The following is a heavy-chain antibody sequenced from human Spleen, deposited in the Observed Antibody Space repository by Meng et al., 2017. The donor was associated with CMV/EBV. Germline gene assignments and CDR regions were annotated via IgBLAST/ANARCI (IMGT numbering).Heavy chain of an antibody. D-gene: IGHD5/OR15-5a*01. V-gene: IGHV1-69*05. Sequence: KASGGTIRRYAISWVRQAPGQGLEWMGGSIPILGTANYAQKFQGRVTMSTDESTSTAHMDLRSLKSEDTAVYYCARVVYAPPRGFDLWGQGTLVTVSS. CDR2: SIPILGTA. CDR3: ARVVYAPPRGFDL. CDR1: GGTIRRYA. J-gene: IGHJ5*02.